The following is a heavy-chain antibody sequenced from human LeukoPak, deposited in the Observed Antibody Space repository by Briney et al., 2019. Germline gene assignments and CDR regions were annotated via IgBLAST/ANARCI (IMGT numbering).Heavy chain of an antibody. CDR2: IKQDGSEK. J-gene: IGHJ6*03. D-gene: IGHD6-13*01. Sequence: GGSLRLSCAASGFTFSSYEMNWVRQAPGKGLEWVANIKQDGSEKYYVDSVKGRFTISRDNAKNSLYLQMNSPRAEDTAVYYCARWQQLVPDYYYYMDVWGKGTTVTVSS. V-gene: IGHV3-7*01. CDR1: GFTFSSYE. CDR3: ARWQQLVPDYYYYMDV.